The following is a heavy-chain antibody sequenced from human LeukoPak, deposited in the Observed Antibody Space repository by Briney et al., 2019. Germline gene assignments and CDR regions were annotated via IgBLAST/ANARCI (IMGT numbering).Heavy chain of an antibody. CDR2: ISSGGVTT. CDR3: ARVQQPSGIQGYYYGMDA. D-gene: IGHD6-13*01. J-gene: IGHJ6*02. Sequence: GGSLRLSCAASGFTFSDYEVNWVRQAPGKGLEWVSYISSGGVTTYYADSVKGRFTISRDNAKSSLYLQMTSLRAEGTAVYYCARVQQPSGIQGYYYGMDAWGQGTTVTVSS. CDR1: GFTFSDYE. V-gene: IGHV3-48*03.